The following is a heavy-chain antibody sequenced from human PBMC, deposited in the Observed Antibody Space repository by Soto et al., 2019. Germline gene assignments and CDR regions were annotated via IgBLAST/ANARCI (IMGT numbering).Heavy chain of an antibody. D-gene: IGHD3-9*01. CDR2: SNHSGST. V-gene: IGHV4-34*01. J-gene: IGHJ6*02. Sequence: SETLSLTCAVYGGSFGGYYWSWIRQPPGKGLGCIGESNHSGSTKYNPSLKSRVTISVDTSKNQISLKMRSETAADTAVYYCARGLDDKDYYYYYGMDVWSQGTTVTVSS. CDR1: GGSFGGYY. CDR3: ARGLDDKDYYYYYGMDV.